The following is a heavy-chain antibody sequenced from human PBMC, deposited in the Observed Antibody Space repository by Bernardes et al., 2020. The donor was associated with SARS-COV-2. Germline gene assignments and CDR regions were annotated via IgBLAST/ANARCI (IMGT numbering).Heavy chain of an antibody. V-gene: IGHV1-2*02. CDR1: GYTFTGYY. Sequence: ASVKVSCKASGYTFTGYYMHWVRQAPGQGLEWVGWINPNSGGTNYAQKFQGRVTMTRDTSISTAYMELSRLRSDDTAVYYCARDGGLYSSGWYWETATALDVWGQGTTVTVSS. CDR3: ARDGGLYSSGWYWETATALDV. D-gene: IGHD6-19*01. CDR2: INPNSGGT. J-gene: IGHJ6*02.